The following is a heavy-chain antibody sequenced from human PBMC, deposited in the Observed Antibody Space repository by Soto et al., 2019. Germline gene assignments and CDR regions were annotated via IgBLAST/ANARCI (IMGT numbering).Heavy chain of an antibody. D-gene: IGHD2-2*01. Sequence: SETLSLTGTVSGGSLSSFYWGWIRRPPWKGLERIGYIYHSGTTKYNSSLKSRLTMSVDSSKHEFFLKLTSVTAADTAVYYCARVHKEELVTVPAADYDRWGHGTLVTVS. CDR3: ARVHKEELVTVPAADYDR. J-gene: IGHJ5*02. V-gene: IGHV4-59*01. CDR1: GGSLSSFY. CDR2: IYHSGTT.